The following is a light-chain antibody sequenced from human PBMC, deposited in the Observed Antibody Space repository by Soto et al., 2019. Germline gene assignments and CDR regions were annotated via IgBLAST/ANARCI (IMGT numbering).Light chain of an antibody. CDR3: AAWEDSLSGSFV. V-gene: IGLV1-47*02. CDR1: SSNIGSNY. Sequence: QSVLTQPPSASGTPGQRVTISCSGSSSNIGSNYVYWYQQLPGTAPKLLIYGNYQRPSGVPDRFSGSKSGTSATLAISGLRSEDEAYYFCAAWEDSLSGSFVFPTGTKVTV. J-gene: IGLJ1*01. CDR2: GNY.